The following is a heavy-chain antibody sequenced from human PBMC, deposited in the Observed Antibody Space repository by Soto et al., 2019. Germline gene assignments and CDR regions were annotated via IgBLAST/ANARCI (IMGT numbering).Heavy chain of an antibody. CDR3: AREGAFSSSWYRRRFSDY. CDR1: AYSISSGYY. D-gene: IGHD6-13*01. V-gene: IGHV4-38-2*02. Sequence: SETRSLTCALSAYSISSGYYWGWIRQPPGKGLEWIGSISHSGSTYSNPSLTSRVSISVDTSKNLFSLQLSSVTAADTAVYYCAREGAFSSSWYRRRFSDYWGQGTLVTVSS. CDR2: ISHSGST. J-gene: IGHJ4*02.